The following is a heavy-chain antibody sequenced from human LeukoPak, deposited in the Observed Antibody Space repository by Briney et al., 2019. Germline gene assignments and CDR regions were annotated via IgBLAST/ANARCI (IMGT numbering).Heavy chain of an antibody. Sequence: SETLSLTCSASGGSISSYYWTWIRQPAGKGLEWIGRIYMNGNTNYNPSLKSRVTMSVDMSKNHFSLTLSSVTAADTAVYHCARERGTLRGDAFDIWGQGTMVTVSS. CDR3: ARERGTLRGDAFDI. V-gene: IGHV4-4*07. CDR2: IYMNGNT. J-gene: IGHJ3*02. D-gene: IGHD1-26*01. CDR1: GGSISSYY.